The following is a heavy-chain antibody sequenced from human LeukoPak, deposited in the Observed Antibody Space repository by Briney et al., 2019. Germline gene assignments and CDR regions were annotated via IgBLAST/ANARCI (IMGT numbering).Heavy chain of an antibody. V-gene: IGHV3-48*01. CDR2: ISSSSSDI. CDR1: GFPFSSFS. CDR3: AKDGGSGILY. D-gene: IGHD3-10*01. Sequence: GGSLRLSCAASGFPFSSFSMTWVRQAPGKGLEWVSYISSSSSDIYYADSVRGRFTVSRDNAKNSLYLQMNSLRAEDTAIYYCAKDGGSGILYWGQGTLVTVSS. J-gene: IGHJ4*02.